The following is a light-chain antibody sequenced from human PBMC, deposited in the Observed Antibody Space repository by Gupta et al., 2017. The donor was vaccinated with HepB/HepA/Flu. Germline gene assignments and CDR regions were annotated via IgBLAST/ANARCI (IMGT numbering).Light chain of an antibody. J-gene: IGKJ1*01. V-gene: IGKV1-5*03. CDR2: MAS. CDR3: QQYNSYPRT. CDR1: QSISSW. Sequence: DIQMTQSPSTLSASVGDRVTITCRASQSISSWLAWYQHKPRKAPKLLIYMASSLESGVPSRFSGSGSETEFTLTISGLQPDDFATYYCQQYNSYPRTFGQGTTVEIK.